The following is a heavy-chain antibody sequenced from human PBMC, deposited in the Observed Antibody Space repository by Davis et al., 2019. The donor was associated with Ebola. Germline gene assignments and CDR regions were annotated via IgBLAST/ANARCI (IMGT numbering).Heavy chain of an antibody. CDR3: ARTSIVGTTTTASDI. Sequence: AASVKVSCKTFGYTFTSYGITWVRQAPGQGLEWMGWISAYNGKTNYAQNFQDRVTMTTDTSTTTAYMELRSLRSDDTAVYFCARTSIVGTTTTASDIWGQGTLVTVSS. V-gene: IGHV1-18*01. J-gene: IGHJ3*02. CDR2: ISAYNGKT. D-gene: IGHD1-26*01. CDR1: GYTFTSYG.